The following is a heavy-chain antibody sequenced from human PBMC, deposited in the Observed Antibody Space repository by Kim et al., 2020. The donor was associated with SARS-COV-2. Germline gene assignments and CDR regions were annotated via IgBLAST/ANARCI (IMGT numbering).Heavy chain of an antibody. J-gene: IGHJ6*02. CDR1: GYSFTSYW. CDR2: IYPGDSDT. D-gene: IGHD3-22*01. V-gene: IGHV5-51*01. Sequence: GESLKISCKGSGYSFTSYWIGWVRQMPGKGLVWMGIIYPGDSDTRYSPSFQGQVTISADKSISTAYLQWSSLKASDTAMYYCARQLDHYYDSSGYYFYGMDVWGQGTTVTVSS. CDR3: ARQLDHYYDSSGYYFYGMDV.